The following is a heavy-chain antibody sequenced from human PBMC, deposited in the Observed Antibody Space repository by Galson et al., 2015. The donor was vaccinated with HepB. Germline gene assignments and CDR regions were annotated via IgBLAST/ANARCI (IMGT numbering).Heavy chain of an antibody. D-gene: IGHD1-14*01. V-gene: IGHV1-18*04. CDR3: TRARYNNSPPEY. Sequence: SVKVSCKASGYSFINYGITWVRQAPGQGLEWMGWISGYNENTNYAQKFQGRITMTTDTSTSISYMELRSLRPDDTAIYYCTRARYNNSPPEYWGQGTLVTVSS. J-gene: IGHJ4*02. CDR1: GYSFINYG. CDR2: ISGYNENT.